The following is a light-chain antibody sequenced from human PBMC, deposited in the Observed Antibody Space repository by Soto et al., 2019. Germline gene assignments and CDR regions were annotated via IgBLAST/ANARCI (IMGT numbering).Light chain of an antibody. Sequence: EIVLTQSPGTLSLSPGERATLSCRASQSVSTSSLAWYQQKGGQAPRLLIHGATTRATGIPARFSGSGSGTEFTLTISSLQSEDFAVYYCQQYNNWPRTFGQGTKVDIK. V-gene: IGKV3-15*01. J-gene: IGKJ1*01. CDR3: QQYNNWPRT. CDR1: QSVSTSS. CDR2: GAT.